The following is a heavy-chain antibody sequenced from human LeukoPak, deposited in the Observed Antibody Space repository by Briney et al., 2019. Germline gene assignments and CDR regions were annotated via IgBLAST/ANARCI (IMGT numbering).Heavy chain of an antibody. CDR2: IYYTGST. J-gene: IGHJ4*02. D-gene: IGHD2-15*01. V-gene: IGHV4-30-4*01. Sequence: PSQTLSLTCTVSGGSISNSDHYWSWIRQPPGKGLEWIGHIYYTGSTSYNPSLKSPVIISVDTSKNQFSLKLSSVTATDTGVYYCARESLRYCSAGSCSPFDSWGQGTLVTVSS. CDR3: ARESLRYCSAGSCSPFDS. CDR1: GGSISNSDHY.